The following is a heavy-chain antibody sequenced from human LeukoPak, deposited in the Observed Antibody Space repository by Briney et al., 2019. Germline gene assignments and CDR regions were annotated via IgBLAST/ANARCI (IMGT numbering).Heavy chain of an antibody. CDR3: ARGEYYDFWSGDY. D-gene: IGHD3-3*01. J-gene: IGHJ4*02. V-gene: IGHV1-2*02. CDR1: GYTFTGYY. CDR2: INPNSGGT. Sequence: GASVKVSCKASGYTFTGYYMHWVRQAPGQGLEWMGWINPNSGGTNYAQKFQGRVTMTRDTSISTAYMELSRLRSDDTAVYYCARGEYYDFWSGDYRGQGTLVTVSS.